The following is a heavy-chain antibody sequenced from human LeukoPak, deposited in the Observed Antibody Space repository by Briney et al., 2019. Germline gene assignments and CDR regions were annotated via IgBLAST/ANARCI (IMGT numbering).Heavy chain of an antibody. CDR3: VRDGGTFITESSTDRHNWLDP. J-gene: IGHJ5*02. CDR1: GGSISYYY. V-gene: IGHV4-59*12. CDR2: IYHTGST. D-gene: IGHD1-20*01. Sequence: PSETLSLTCTVSGGSISYYYWTWIRQSPGKGLEWIGQIYHTGSTYYNPSLERRVTISLDTSRIQFSLIMTSVTAADTAVYYCVRDGGTFITESSTDRHNWLDPWGQGSLVTVSS.